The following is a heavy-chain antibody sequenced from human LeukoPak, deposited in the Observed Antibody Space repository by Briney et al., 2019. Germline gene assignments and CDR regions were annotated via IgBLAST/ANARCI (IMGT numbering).Heavy chain of an antibody. CDR1: GFTFSNYW. Sequence: AGSLRLSCAASGFTFSNYWMHWVRQAPGKGLVWVSRINSDGSSTSYADSVKGRFTISRDNAKNTLYLEMNSLRAEDTAVYYCASFFLGSWYFDLWGRGTLVTVSS. D-gene: IGHD7-27*01. CDR2: INSDGSST. J-gene: IGHJ2*01. V-gene: IGHV3-74*01. CDR3: ASFFLGSWYFDL.